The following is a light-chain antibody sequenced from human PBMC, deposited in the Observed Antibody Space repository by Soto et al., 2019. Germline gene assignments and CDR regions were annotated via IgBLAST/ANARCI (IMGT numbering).Light chain of an antibody. CDR2: DVS. CDR3: SSYPSSSTRV. V-gene: IGLV2-14*01. CDR1: SSDVGGYNY. J-gene: IGLJ1*01. Sequence: QSALTQPASVSGSPGQSITISCTGTSSDVGGYNYVSWYQQYPGKAPKLMIFDVSNRPSGVSNRFSGSKSGNTASLTISGLQAEDEADYYCSSYPSSSTRVFGTGTKVTVL.